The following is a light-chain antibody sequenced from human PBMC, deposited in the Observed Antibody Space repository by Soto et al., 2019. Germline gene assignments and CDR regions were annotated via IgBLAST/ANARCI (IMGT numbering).Light chain of an antibody. J-gene: IGKJ1*01. CDR3: QHYNSYSEA. Sequence: DIQMTQSPSTLSGSVGDRVTITCRASQTISSGLAWYQQKPGKAPKLLIYKASTLKSGVPSRFSGSGSGTEFTLTISSLQPDDFATYYCQHYNSYSEAVGQGTKVELK. V-gene: IGKV1-5*03. CDR1: QTISSG. CDR2: KAS.